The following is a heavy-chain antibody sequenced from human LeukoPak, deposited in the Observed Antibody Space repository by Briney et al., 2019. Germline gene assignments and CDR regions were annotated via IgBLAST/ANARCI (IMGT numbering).Heavy chain of an antibody. D-gene: IGHD6-13*01. CDR1: GGSFRGYY. CDR2: INHSGST. J-gene: IGHJ4*02. V-gene: IGHV4-34*01. CDR3: ASGGRRSSSCYRAGY. Sequence: SETLSLICPAYGGSFRGYYWSWIRQPPGKGLEWIGEINHSGSTNYNPSLKSRVTISVDTSKNQFSLKLSSVTAADTAVYYCASGGRRSSSCYRAGYWGQGTLVTVSS.